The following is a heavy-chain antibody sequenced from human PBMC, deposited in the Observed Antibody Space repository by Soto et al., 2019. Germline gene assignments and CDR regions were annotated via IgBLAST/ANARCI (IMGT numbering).Heavy chain of an antibody. CDR2: IIPILGVA. Sequence: QVQLVQSGAEVKKPGASVKVSCKASGDTFSNHTISWVRQAPGQGLEWMGRIIPILGVANYAQKIQGRVTINADKSTTTAYMELSSLRSADTAVYYCARVAEMGTVTEGYYYYMDVWGTGTTVTVSS. D-gene: IGHD4-17*01. CDR1: GDTFSNHT. J-gene: IGHJ6*03. V-gene: IGHV1-69*04. CDR3: ARVAEMGTVTEGYYYYMDV.